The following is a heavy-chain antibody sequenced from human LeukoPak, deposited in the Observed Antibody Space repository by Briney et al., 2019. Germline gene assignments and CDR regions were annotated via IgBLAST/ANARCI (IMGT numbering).Heavy chain of an antibody. CDR2: INPNSGGT. V-gene: IGHV1-2*02. CDR1: GYTFTGYY. Sequence: ASVKVSCKASGYTFTGYYMHWVRQAPGQGLEWMGWINPNSGGTNYAQKFQGRVTMTRDTSISTAYMELSRLRSDDTAVYYCATRGGYGSGYDTFDYWGQGTLVTVSS. CDR3: ATRGGYGSGYDTFDY. J-gene: IGHJ4*02. D-gene: IGHD5-12*01.